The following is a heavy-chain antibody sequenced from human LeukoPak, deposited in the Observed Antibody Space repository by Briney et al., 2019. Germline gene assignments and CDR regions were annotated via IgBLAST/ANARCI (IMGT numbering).Heavy chain of an antibody. V-gene: IGHV3-66*01. CDR1: GFTVSSDY. Sequence: GGSLRLSCAASGFTVSSDYMSWVRQAPGKGLEWVSSLYSGGTTHYADSVKDRFTISRDNSKNTLHLQMTSLRAEDTAVYYCARVVEANWFDPWGQGTLVTVSS. CDR2: LYSGGTT. D-gene: IGHD2-21*01. CDR3: ARVVEANWFDP. J-gene: IGHJ5*02.